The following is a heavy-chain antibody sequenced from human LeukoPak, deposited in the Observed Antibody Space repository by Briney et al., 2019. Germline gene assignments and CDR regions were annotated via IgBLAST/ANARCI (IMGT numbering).Heavy chain of an antibody. J-gene: IGHJ4*02. CDR2: IKTDGSIT. V-gene: IGHV3-74*01. D-gene: IGHD3-22*01. CDR1: GFSFSVFW. Sequence: PGGSLRLSCAASGFSFSVFWMHWVRQAPGKGPVWVSRIKTDGSITDYADSVKGRFTISRDNAKNSLYLQMNSLRAEDTAVYYCARDYLWDSSGYNFDYWGQGTLVTVSS. CDR3: ARDYLWDSSGYNFDY.